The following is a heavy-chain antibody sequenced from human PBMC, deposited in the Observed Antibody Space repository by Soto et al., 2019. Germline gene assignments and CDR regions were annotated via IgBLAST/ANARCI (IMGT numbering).Heavy chain of an antibody. V-gene: IGHV4-30-2*01. CDR1: GGSISSGGYS. CDR2: IYHSGST. D-gene: IGHD5-18*01. J-gene: IGHJ3*02. CDR3: ARGAPDTAMVMWAFDI. Sequence: QLQLQESGSGLVKPSQTLSLTCAVSGGSISSGGYSWSWIRQPPGKGLEWIGYIYHSGSTYYNPSLKSRVTISVDRSKNQFSLKLSSVTAADTAVYYCARGAPDTAMVMWAFDIWGQGTMVTVSS.